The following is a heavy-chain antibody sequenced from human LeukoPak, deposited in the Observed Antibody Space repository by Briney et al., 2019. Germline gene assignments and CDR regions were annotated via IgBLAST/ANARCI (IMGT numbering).Heavy chain of an antibody. CDR1: GGSISSSSYY. Sequence: TSETLSLTCTVSGGSISSSSYYWGWIRQLPGKGLEWIGSIYYSGSTYYNPSLKSRVTISVDTSKNQFSLKLSSVTAADTAVYYCARHLEVVVITLWSPYYFDYWGQGTLVTVSS. D-gene: IGHD3-22*01. CDR2: IYYSGST. V-gene: IGHV4-39*01. J-gene: IGHJ4*02. CDR3: ARHLEVVVITLWSPYYFDY.